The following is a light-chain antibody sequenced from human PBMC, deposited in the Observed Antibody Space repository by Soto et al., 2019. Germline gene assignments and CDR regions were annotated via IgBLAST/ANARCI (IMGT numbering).Light chain of an antibody. CDR1: QFISSW. Sequence: DIQMIQSASTLPVSVGARVSITCRAGQFISSWMAWDQQKPGNAPKLLIYDASSLESGVPARFSGSGSGTEFTLTISSLQPEDFAAYYCQQNYSTPPSFGPGTKVDIK. J-gene: IGKJ1*01. CDR2: DAS. V-gene: IGKV1-5*01. CDR3: QQNYSTPPS.